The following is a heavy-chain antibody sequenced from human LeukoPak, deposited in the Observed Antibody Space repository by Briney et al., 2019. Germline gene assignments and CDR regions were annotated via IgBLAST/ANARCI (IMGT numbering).Heavy chain of an antibody. CDR2: IGTAGDT. Sequence: GGSLRLSCAASGFTFSSYDMHWVRQATGKGLEWVSAIGTAGDTYYPGSVKGRFTISRENAKNSLYLQMNSLRAGDTAVYYRATGAYGSGNMDVWGQGTTVTVSS. CDR3: ATGAYGSGNMDV. J-gene: IGHJ6*02. D-gene: IGHD3-10*01. CDR1: GFTFSSYD. V-gene: IGHV3-13*01.